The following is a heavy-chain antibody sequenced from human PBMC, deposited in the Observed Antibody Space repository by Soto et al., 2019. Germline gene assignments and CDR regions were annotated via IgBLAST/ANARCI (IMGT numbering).Heavy chain of an antibody. Sequence: QVQLVQSGAEVKKPGSSVKVSCKASGGTFSSYAISWVRQAPGQGLEWMGGIIPIFGTANYAQKFQGRVTITAGKSTSTAYKELSSLISEDTAVYYCASLGGTAMVKIDYWGQGTLVTVSS. V-gene: IGHV1-69*06. CDR1: GGTFSSYA. D-gene: IGHD5-18*01. CDR2: IIPIFGTA. J-gene: IGHJ4*02. CDR3: ASLGGTAMVKIDY.